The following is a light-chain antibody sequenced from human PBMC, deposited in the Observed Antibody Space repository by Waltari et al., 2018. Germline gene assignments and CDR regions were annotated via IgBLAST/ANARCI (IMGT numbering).Light chain of an antibody. CDR2: DVS. J-gene: IGLJ1*01. Sequence: QSALTQPRSVSGSPGQSVTISCTGTSSDVGTYDRVSCYQQSPGKAPKLMIYDVSKLPSGVPSLFSCSKSGNTASLTISGLQAEDEADYYCCSYAGAYTYVFGTGTKVTVL. CDR1: SSDVGTYDR. V-gene: IGLV2-11*01. CDR3: CSYAGAYTYV.